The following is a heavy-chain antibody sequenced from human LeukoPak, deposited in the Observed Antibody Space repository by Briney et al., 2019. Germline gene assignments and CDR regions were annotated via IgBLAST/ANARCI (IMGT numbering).Heavy chain of an antibody. CDR2: INPNSGGT. V-gene: IGHV1-2*02. CDR1: GYTFTGYY. D-gene: IGHD6-13*01. J-gene: IGHJ4*02. Sequence: GASVKVSCKASGYTFTGYYMHWVRQAPGQGLEWMGWINPNSGGTNYAQKFQGRVTMTRDTSISTAYMELSRLRSDDTDVYYCARDYSSSWYSLYYFDYWGQGTLVTVSS. CDR3: ARDYSSSWYSLYYFDY.